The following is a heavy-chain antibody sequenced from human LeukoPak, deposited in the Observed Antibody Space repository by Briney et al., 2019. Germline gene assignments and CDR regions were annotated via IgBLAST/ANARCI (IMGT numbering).Heavy chain of an antibody. Sequence: HPGRSLRLSCAPSGFTFSSYAMHSVRQAPGKGLDWVAVISYDGSNKYYADSVKGRFTISRDNSKNTLYLQMNSLRAEDTAVYYCARVRCSSIICYTVDAWGQGTLVTVSS. V-gene: IGHV3-30*04. D-gene: IGHD2-2*02. CDR2: ISYDGSNK. CDR1: GFTFSSYA. CDR3: ARVRCSSIICYTVDA. J-gene: IGHJ4*02.